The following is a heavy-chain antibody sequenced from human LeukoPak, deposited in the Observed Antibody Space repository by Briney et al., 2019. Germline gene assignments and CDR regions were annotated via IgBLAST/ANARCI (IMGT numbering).Heavy chain of an antibody. J-gene: IGHJ4*02. V-gene: IGHV3-66*01. D-gene: IGHD3-10*01. CDR3: ARDRGLLWFGESGPDY. Sequence: GGSLRLSCAASGFTVSSNYMSWVRQAPGKGLEWVSVIYSGGSTYYADSVKGRFTISRDNSKNTLYLQMNSLRAEDMAVYYCARDRGLLWFGESGPDYWGQGTLVTVSS. CDR2: IYSGGST. CDR1: GFTVSSNY.